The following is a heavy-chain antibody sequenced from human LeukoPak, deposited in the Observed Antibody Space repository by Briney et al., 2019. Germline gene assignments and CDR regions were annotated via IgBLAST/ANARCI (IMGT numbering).Heavy chain of an antibody. CDR2: IHISGNT. D-gene: IGHD3-10*01. V-gene: IGHV4-4*07. CDR3: ARDPRTMVRGSRRGYDGNYYYMDV. J-gene: IGHJ6*03. Sequence: SETLSLTCTVSGGSVSSFHWSWIRQPAGKGLEWIGHIHISGNTNYNPSLKSRVTISVDTSKNQFSLKLISVTAADTAVYYCARDPRTMVRGSRRGYDGNYYYMDVWGKGTTVTISS. CDR1: GGSVSSFH.